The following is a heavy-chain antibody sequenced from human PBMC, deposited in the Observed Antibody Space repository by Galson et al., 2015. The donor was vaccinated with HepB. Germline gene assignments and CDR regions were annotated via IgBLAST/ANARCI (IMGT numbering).Heavy chain of an antibody. CDR2: IKEDGSEK. V-gene: IGHV3-7*03. CDR3: ARGWWASI. D-gene: IGHD2-8*02. CDR1: GFTFSSYW. Sequence: SLRLSCAASGFTFSSYWMSWVRQAPGKGLEWVANIKEDGSEKYYVDSLKGRFTISRDNAKNSLYLQMNSLRVEDTAVYYCARGWWASIWGQGTLVTISS. J-gene: IGHJ4*02.